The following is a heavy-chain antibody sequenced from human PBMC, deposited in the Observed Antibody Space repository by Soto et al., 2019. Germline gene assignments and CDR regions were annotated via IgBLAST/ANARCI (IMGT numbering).Heavy chain of an antibody. CDR3: ARHSGYSYGYVGY. CDR2: IYYSGST. J-gene: IGHJ4*02. CDR1: GVSISSTTDY. D-gene: IGHD5-18*01. V-gene: IGHV4-39*01. Sequence: SETLSLTCTVSGVSISSTTDYWGWIRQPPGKGLEWIGSIYYSGSTYYNPSLKSRVTVSVDTSKNQFSLKLTSVTAADTAVYYCARHSGYSYGYVGYWGQGTLVTVSS.